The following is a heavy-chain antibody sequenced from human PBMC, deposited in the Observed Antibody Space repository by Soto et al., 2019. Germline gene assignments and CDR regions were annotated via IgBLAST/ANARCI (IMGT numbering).Heavy chain of an antibody. Sequence: XGSLILSCAAAGFTLSSYEMNWVRQAPGRGLEWVSYISSSGSTIYYADSVKGRFTISRDNAKNSLYLQMNSLRAEDTAVYYCARERYYYDSSGYYRYFDYWGQGTLVTVSS. CDR3: ARERYYYDSSGYYRYFDY. J-gene: IGHJ4*02. CDR1: GFTLSSYE. CDR2: ISSSGSTI. D-gene: IGHD3-22*01. V-gene: IGHV3-48*03.